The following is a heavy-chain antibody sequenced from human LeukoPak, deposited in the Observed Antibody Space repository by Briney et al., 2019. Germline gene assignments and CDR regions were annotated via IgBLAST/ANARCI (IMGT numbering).Heavy chain of an antibody. CDR3: ARLLPCDY. D-gene: IGHD2/OR15-2a*01. CDR1: GFTFSSYE. Sequence: GGSLRLSCVASGFTFSSYEMNWVRQAPGKGLEWVSFITASGNTIYYADSVKGRFTISRDNAKNSLYLQMNSLRAEDTAVCYCARLLPCDYWGQGTLVTVSS. CDR2: ITASGNTI. V-gene: IGHV3-48*03. J-gene: IGHJ4*02.